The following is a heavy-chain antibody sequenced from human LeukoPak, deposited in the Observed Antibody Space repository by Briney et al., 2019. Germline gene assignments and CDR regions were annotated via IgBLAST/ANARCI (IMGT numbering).Heavy chain of an antibody. D-gene: IGHD6-13*01. CDR2: ISGSGDTT. V-gene: IGHV3-23*01. CDR1: GFTFSSYA. Sequence: GGSLSLSFAAAGFTFSSYAMTGVRAAPGKGLEWVSGISGSGDTTYYADSVKGRFTISRDNSKNTLYLQMNSLRAEDTAIYYCAKDRIAAAGTVDYWGQGTLVTVSS. J-gene: IGHJ4*02. CDR3: AKDRIAAAGTVDY.